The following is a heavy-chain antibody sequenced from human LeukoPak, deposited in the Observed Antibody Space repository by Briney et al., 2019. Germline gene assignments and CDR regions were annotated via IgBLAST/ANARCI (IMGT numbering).Heavy chain of an antibody. J-gene: IGHJ4*02. CDR1: GGSISSYY. CDR3: ARDLHYSGSSLYDY. V-gene: IGHV4-59*01. CDR2: IYYSGST. Sequence: PSETLSLTCTVSGGSISSYYWSWIRQPPGKGLEWIGYIYYSGSTNYNPSLKSRVTISVDTSKNQFSLKLSSVTAADTAAYYCARDLHYSGSSLYDYWGQGTLVTVSS. D-gene: IGHD1-26*01.